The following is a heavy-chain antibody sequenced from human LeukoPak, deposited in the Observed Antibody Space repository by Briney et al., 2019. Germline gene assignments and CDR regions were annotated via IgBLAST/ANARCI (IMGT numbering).Heavy chain of an antibody. Sequence: GGSLRLSCAASGFTLSIYWRSWVRQAPGKGLEWVGNIKQDGSEKYYVDSVKGRFTISRDNAKNSLYLQMNSLRAEDTAVYYCARHLVFDYWGPGSLVTVSS. CDR3: ARHLVFDY. D-gene: IGHD2-8*02. J-gene: IGHJ4*02. V-gene: IGHV3-7*01. CDR2: IKQDGSEK. CDR1: GFTLSIYW.